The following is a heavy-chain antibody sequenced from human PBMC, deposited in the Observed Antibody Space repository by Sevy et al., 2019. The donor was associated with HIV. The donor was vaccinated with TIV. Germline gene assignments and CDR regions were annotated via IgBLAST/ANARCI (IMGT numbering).Heavy chain of an antibody. Sequence: GESLKISCKGSGYTFTNYWIGWVRQMPGKGLEWMGIIYPGDSDTRYSPSFQGQVTISADKSISTDYLQWSSLKASDTAMYYCARYPIVVVPAAEYYFDYWGQGTLVTVTS. V-gene: IGHV5-51*01. CDR1: GYTFTNYW. D-gene: IGHD2-2*01. J-gene: IGHJ4*02. CDR2: IYPGDSDT. CDR3: ARYPIVVVPAAEYYFDY.